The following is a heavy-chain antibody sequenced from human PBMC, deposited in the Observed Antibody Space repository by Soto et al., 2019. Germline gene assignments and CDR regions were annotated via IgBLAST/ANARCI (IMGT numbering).Heavy chain of an antibody. CDR3: ARPRGRYYGSGSYYEAGNGMDV. Sequence: PGESLKISCKGSGYSFTSYWIGWVRQMPGKGLEWMGIIYPGDSDTRYSPSFQGQVTISADKSISTAYLQWSSLKASDTAMYYCARPRGRYYGSGSYYEAGNGMDVWGQGTTVTVSS. V-gene: IGHV5-51*01. CDR2: IYPGDSDT. J-gene: IGHJ6*02. D-gene: IGHD3-10*01. CDR1: GYSFTSYW.